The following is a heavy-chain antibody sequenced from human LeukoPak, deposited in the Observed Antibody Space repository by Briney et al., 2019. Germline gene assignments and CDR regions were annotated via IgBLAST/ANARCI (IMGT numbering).Heavy chain of an antibody. CDR2: ISWNSGSI. D-gene: IGHD6-13*01. CDR3: AKDISSSSWYFDY. J-gene: IGHJ4*02. Sequence: GGSLRLSCAASGFTFDDYAMHWVRQAPGKGLEWVSGISWNSGSIGYADSVKGRFTISRDNAKNSLYLQMNSLRAEDTALYYRAKDISSSSWYFDYWGQGTLVTVSS. CDR1: GFTFDDYA. V-gene: IGHV3-9*01.